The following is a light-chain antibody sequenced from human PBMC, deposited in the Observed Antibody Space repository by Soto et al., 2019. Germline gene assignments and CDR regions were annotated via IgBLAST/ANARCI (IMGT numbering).Light chain of an antibody. CDR3: GTWDSGLSAGV. J-gene: IGLJ3*02. CDR2: ENN. CDR1: DSNIGNDH. V-gene: IGLV1-51*02. Sequence: QSVLTQPPSVSAAPGQKVTISCSGSDSNIGNDHVSWYQQFPGTAPKLLIYENNKRPSGIPDRFSGSKSGTSATLDITGLQTGDEADYYCGTWDSGLSAGVIGGGTQVTVL.